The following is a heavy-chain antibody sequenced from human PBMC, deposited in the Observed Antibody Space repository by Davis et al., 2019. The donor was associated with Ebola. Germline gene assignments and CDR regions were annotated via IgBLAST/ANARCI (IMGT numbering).Heavy chain of an antibody. CDR3: ARGVYQFDS. CDR2: INTITGNP. CDR1: GYSFTGYA. V-gene: IGHV7-4-1*02. Sequence: AASVKVSCKASGYSFTGYAINWVRQAPGQGLEWMGWINTITGNPTYAQGFTGRFVFSLDTSVSTTYLQISSLKAEDTAVYYCARGVYQFDSWGQGTLVTVSS. D-gene: IGHD2-8*01. J-gene: IGHJ4*02.